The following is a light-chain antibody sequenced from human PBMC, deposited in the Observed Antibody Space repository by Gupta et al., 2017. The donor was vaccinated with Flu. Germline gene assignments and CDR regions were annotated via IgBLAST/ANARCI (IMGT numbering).Light chain of an antibody. Sequence: QSSLTQSRSVSGPAGQSVTISCSSDVGGFNHVSWYQQHPGKAPKLIFDDGTERPAGVPGRCAGYKAGTTASLTISVHQAEDEGYYYCCEPAGSHTCVFGGGTKLTVL. V-gene: IGLV2-11*01. J-gene: IGLJ3*02. CDR3: CEPAGSHTCV. CDR2: DGT. CDR1: SDVGGFNH.